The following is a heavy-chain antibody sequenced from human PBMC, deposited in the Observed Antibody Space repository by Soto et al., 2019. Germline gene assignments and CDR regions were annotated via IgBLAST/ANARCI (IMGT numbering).Heavy chain of an antibody. CDR1: GGSINSGGYY. V-gene: IGHV4-31*03. CDR3: ARGYRPSGYSSSWVFDY. D-gene: IGHD6-13*01. CDR2: IFYSGST. Sequence: QVQLQESGPGLVQPSQTLSLICTVSGGSINSGGYYWNWIRQHPRTGLEWIGSIFYSGSTYYNPFLRSRVTISADTSDNLFSLTLTSVTAADTAVYFCARGYRPSGYSSSWVFDYWGQGTLVDVSS. J-gene: IGHJ4*02.